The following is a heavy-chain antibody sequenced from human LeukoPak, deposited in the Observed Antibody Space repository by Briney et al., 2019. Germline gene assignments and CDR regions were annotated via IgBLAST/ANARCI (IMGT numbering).Heavy chain of an antibody. CDR1: GGSISSSNW. CDR2: IYHSGST. V-gene: IGHV4-4*02. J-gene: IGHJ4*02. Sequence: PSETLPLTCAVSGGSISSSNWWSWVRQPPGKGLEWIGEIYHSGSTNYNPSLKSRVTISVDTSKSQFSLNLNSVTAADTAIYYCATSGGSSGWYWGQGTLVTVSS. CDR3: ATSGGSSGWY. D-gene: IGHD6-19*01.